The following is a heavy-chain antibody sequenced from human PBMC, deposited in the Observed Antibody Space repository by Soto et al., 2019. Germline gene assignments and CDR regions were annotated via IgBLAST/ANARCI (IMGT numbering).Heavy chain of an antibody. CDR3: ATRSSGWYFDY. CDR1: GFTFSSYA. V-gene: IGHV3-23*01. CDR2: IRGSGGST. J-gene: IGHJ4*02. Sequence: EVQMLEAGGGLVQPVGYLRLSCAASGFTFSSYARSWVRQAPGKGLEWVSAIRGSGGSTYYSDSVKRRFTISRDNSKNTLYLQINSLRCEDTAVDYCATRSSGWYFDYWGQGTMVTVSS. D-gene: IGHD6-19*01.